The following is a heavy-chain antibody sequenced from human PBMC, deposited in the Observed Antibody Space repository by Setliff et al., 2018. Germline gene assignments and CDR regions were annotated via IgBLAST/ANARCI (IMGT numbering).Heavy chain of an antibody. D-gene: IGHD5-12*01. CDR3: ARSSRSGYYHQRDSFDL. Sequence: ASVKVSCKVSGYDFRGHGINWVRQAPGQGPEWMGWISPYSGSASYAEKVQDRVTMTADTSTNTAYLEVRSLRSDDTAIYYCARSSRSGYYHQRDSFDLWGQGTRITVSS. CDR1: GYDFRGHG. J-gene: IGHJ3*01. V-gene: IGHV1-18*01. CDR2: ISPYSGSA.